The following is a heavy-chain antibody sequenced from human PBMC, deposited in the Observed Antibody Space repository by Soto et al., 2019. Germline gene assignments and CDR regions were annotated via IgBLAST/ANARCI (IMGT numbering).Heavy chain of an antibody. CDR1: GGSISSGGDY. D-gene: IGHD2-15*01. CDR3: ARATPYYYYGMDG. J-gene: IGHJ6*02. V-gene: IGHV4-31*03. CDR2: IYYSGST. Sequence: QVQLQESGPGLVKPSQTLSLTCTVSGGSISSGGDYWSWIRQHPGKGLEWIGYIYYSGSTYYNPSLKSRVTLSVDTSKNHFSLKLSSVTAADTAVYYCARATPYYYYGMDGWGHGTTCTGSS.